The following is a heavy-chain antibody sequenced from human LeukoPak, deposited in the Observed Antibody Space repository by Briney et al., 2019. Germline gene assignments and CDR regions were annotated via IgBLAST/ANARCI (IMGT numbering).Heavy chain of an antibody. V-gene: IGHV3-48*04. CDR1: GFPFNEYS. CDR2: IGIDSGNT. CDR3: AREHNYAFDN. D-gene: IGHD1-1*01. Sequence: GGSLRLSCTASGFPFNEYSMNWVRQAPGKGQERIAYIGIDSGNTWYADSVKGRFTISADSAKNSVSLQMSSLRVEDTAVYYCAREHNYAFDNWGQGTLVSVSS. J-gene: IGHJ4*02.